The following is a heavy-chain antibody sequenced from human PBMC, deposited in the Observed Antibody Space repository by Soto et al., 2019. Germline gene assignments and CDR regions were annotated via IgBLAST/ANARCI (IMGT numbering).Heavy chain of an antibody. Sequence: ASVKVCCKASGYTFTGYYMHWVRQAPGQGLEWMGWINPNSGGTNYAQKFQGWVTMTRDTSISTAYMELSRLRSDDTAVYYCAIVRRDGYNDAFDIWGQGTMVTV. V-gene: IGHV1-2*04. CDR1: GYTFTGYY. CDR2: INPNSGGT. J-gene: IGHJ3*02. CDR3: AIVRRDGYNDAFDI. D-gene: IGHD5-12*01.